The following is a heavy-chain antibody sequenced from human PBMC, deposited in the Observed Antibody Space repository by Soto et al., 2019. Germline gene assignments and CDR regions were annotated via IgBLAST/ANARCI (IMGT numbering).Heavy chain of an antibody. V-gene: IGHV4-59*01. CDR3: SGIKKDFFYF. Sequence: VSGGTLSRYYWSWFRQPPGKGMEWIGYIYYSGSTNYNPSLKSRVTISVDTSKNQFSLKLSSVTAADTAVFYCSGIKKDFFYFRGQRSLVT. CDR2: IYYSGST. J-gene: IGHJ4*01. CDR1: GGTLSRYY.